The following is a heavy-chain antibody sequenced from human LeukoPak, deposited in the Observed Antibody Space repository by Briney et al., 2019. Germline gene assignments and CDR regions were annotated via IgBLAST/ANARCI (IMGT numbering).Heavy chain of an antibody. CDR3: ARARYTTSWYFFDS. CDR1: GDSVSSNDAA. CDR2: TYFRSDSYY. Sequence: SQTLSLTCAISGDSVSSNDAAWNWIRQSPSRGLEWLGRTYFRSDSYYDYAVSVKSRITISPDTSKNQFSLRLNSVTPEDTAVYYCARARYTTSWYFFDSWGREPWSPSPQ. D-gene: IGHD6-13*01. J-gene: IGHJ4*02. V-gene: IGHV6-1*01.